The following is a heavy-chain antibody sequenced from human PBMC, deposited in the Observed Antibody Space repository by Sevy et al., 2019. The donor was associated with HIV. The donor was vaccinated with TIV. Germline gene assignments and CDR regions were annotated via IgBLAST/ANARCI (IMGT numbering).Heavy chain of an antibody. Sequence: GGSLRLSCVASGFTLSSHGMHWVRQAPGKGLEWVSLIWYDGSHKFYADSVKGRFTISRDNSKNTLYLQMNSLRAEDTAVYYCARTYDIWSTYYTGSYYYYGMDVWGQGTTVTVSS. V-gene: IGHV3-33*01. CDR1: GFTLSSHG. CDR3: ARTYDIWSTYYTGSYYYYGMDV. CDR2: IWYDGSHK. J-gene: IGHJ6*02. D-gene: IGHD3-3*01.